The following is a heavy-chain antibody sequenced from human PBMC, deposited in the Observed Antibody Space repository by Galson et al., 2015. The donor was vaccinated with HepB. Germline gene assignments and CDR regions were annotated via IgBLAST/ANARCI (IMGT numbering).Heavy chain of an antibody. J-gene: IGHJ3*02. CDR2: ISSNGGST. V-gene: IGHV3-64D*06. CDR1: GFTFSSYA. Sequence: SLRLSCAASGFTFSSYAMHWVRQAPGKGLEYVSAISSNGGSTYYADSVKGRFTISRDNSKNTLYLQMSSLRAENTAVYYCVKDVAPTWYSSSWYVAFDIWGQGTMVTVSS. D-gene: IGHD6-13*01. CDR3: VKDVAPTWYSSSWYVAFDI.